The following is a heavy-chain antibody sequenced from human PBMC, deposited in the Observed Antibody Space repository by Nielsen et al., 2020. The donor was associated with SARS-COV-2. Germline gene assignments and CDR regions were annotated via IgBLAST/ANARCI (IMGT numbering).Heavy chain of an antibody. D-gene: IGHD6-6*01. Sequence: WIRQPPGKGLEWVANIKQDGSEKYYVDSVKGRFTISRDNAKNSLYLQMNSLRAGDTAVYYCARVLGVAIRPRVYNWFDPWGQGTLVTVSS. J-gene: IGHJ5*02. CDR3: ARVLGVAIRPRVYNWFDP. CDR2: IKQDGSEK. V-gene: IGHV3-7*04.